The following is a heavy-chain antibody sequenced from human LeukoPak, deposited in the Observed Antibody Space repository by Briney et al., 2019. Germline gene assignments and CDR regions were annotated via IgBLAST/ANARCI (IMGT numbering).Heavy chain of an antibody. J-gene: IGHJ4*02. Sequence: GGSLRLSCAASGSTFSTDAMHWVRQAPGKGLEWVAVISDDGSKIYYADSVKGRFTISRENSKNTLYLQMNTLQIDDTAVYYCTTENWGRGDYWGQGTLITVSS. CDR2: ISDDGSKI. D-gene: IGHD3-16*01. CDR3: TTENWGRGDY. CDR1: GSTFSTDA. V-gene: IGHV3-30*04.